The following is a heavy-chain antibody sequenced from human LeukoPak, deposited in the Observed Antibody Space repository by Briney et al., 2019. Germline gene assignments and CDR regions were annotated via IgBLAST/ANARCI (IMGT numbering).Heavy chain of an antibody. CDR1: GGSFSGYY. CDR2: INHSGST. V-gene: IGHV4-34*01. CDR3: ARLWQGYTGSITMVRGVPDY. J-gene: IGHJ4*02. Sequence: PSETLSLTCAVYGGSFSGYYWSWIRQPPGKGLEWIGEINHSGSTNYNPSLKSRVTISVDTSKNQFSLKLSSVTAADTAVYYCARLWQGYTGSITMVRGVPDYWGQGTLVTVSS. D-gene: IGHD3-10*01.